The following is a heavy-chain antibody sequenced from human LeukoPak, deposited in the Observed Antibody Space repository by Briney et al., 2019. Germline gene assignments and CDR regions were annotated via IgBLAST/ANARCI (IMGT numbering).Heavy chain of an antibody. CDR2: ISYDGSNK. V-gene: IGHV3-30*18. J-gene: IGHJ5*02. Sequence: NPGRSLRLPCAASGFTFSSCGMHWVRQAPGKGLEWVAVISYDGSNKYYADSVKGRFTISRDNSKNTLYLQMNSLRAEDTAVYYCAKSETWGQGTLVTVSS. CDR3: AKSET. CDR1: GFTFSSCG.